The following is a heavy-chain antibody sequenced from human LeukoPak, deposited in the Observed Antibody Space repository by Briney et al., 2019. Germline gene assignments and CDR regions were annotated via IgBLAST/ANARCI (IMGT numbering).Heavy chain of an antibody. CDR3: ARDLRGSSSWYSSYYYYMDV. CDR1: GGSISSYY. V-gene: IGHV4-4*07. CDR2: TYTSGST. J-gene: IGHJ6*03. D-gene: IGHD6-13*01. Sequence: PSETLSLTCTVSGGSISSYYWSWIRQPAGKGLEWIGRTYTSGSTNYNPSLKSRVTMSVDTSKNQFSLKLSSVTAADTAVYYCARDLRGSSSWYSSYYYYMDVWGKGTTVTVSS.